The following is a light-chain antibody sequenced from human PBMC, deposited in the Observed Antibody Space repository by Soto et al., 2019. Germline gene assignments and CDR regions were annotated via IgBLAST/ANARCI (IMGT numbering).Light chain of an antibody. CDR1: QSVGSNY. CDR2: GAS. Sequence: IVLTQSPGTLSLSPGERATLSCRASQSVGSNYLAWYQQKPGQAPRLLIYGASSRATGIPDRFSGSGSGTDFTLTIRRLEPEDFAVYYCQPYGTSAYTFGQGTTLEIK. CDR3: QPYGTSAYT. J-gene: IGKJ2*01. V-gene: IGKV3-20*01.